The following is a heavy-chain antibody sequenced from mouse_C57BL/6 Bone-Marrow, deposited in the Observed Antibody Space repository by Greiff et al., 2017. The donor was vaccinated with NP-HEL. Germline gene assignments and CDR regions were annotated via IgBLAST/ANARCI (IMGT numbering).Heavy chain of an antibody. CDR1: GFTFSDYG. CDR2: ISRGSSTI. J-gene: IGHJ3*01. D-gene: IGHD3-2*02. Sequence: EVKLMESGGGLVKPGGSLKLSCAASGFTFSDYGMHWVRQAPEKGLEWVAYISRGSSTIYYADTVKGRFTISRDNAKNTLFLQMTSLRSEDTAMYYCARSIYDSSGYWFAYWGQGTLVTVSA. CDR3: ARSIYDSSGYWFAY. V-gene: IGHV5-17*01.